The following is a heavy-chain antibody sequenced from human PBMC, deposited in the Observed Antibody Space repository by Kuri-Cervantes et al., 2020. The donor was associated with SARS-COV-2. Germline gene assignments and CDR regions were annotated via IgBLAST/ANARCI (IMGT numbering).Heavy chain of an antibody. J-gene: IGHJ6*02. Sequence: GESLKISCAASGFTFSSYGMHWVRQAPGKGLEWVAFIRYDGSNKYYADSVKGRFTISRDNSKNTLYLQMNSLRAEDTAVYYCAKVYSSSWYGPDVWGQGTTVTVSS. CDR1: GFTFSSYG. V-gene: IGHV3-30*02. CDR3: AKVYSSSWYGPDV. CDR2: IRYDGSNK. D-gene: IGHD6-13*01.